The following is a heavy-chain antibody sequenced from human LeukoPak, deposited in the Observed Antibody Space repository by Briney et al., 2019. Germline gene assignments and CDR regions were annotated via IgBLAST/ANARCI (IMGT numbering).Heavy chain of an antibody. D-gene: IGHD3-10*01. CDR1: GGSISRGGYY. J-gene: IGHJ5*02. CDR3: ARATPRGKWFGELLYGWFDP. CDR2: IYYSGSL. V-gene: IGHV4-31*03. Sequence: SETLSLTCTVSGGSISRGGYYCGWIRQPPGKGLGWVGYIYYSGSLSYTPAIKSRVTISVDRSTNQLSTNLSSVSAADTAVSYCARATPRGKWFGELLYGWFDPWGQGTLVTVSS.